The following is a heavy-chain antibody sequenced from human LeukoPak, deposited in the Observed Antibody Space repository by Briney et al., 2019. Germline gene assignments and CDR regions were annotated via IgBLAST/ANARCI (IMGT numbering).Heavy chain of an antibody. V-gene: IGHV3-66*01. J-gene: IGHJ3*02. CDR3: ATSGIAVAGTDDAFDI. CDR1: GFTVSSYY. CDR2: IYSGGST. D-gene: IGHD6-19*01. Sequence: GGSLRLSCAASGFTVSSYYMSWVRQAPAKGLEWVSVIYSGGSTYYADSVKGRFTISRDNSKNTLYLQMNSLRAEDTAVYYCATSGIAVAGTDDAFDIWGQGTMVTVSS.